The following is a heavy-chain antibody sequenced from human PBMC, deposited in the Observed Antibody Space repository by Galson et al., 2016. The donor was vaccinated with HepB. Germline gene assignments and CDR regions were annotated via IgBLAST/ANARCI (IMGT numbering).Heavy chain of an antibody. V-gene: IGHV3-7*01. CDR1: GFPFSRYW. J-gene: IGHJ6*02. D-gene: IGHD1-26*01. CDR3: AREDKWDSMDV. Sequence: SLRLSCAASGFPFSRYWMTWVRQTSGKGLEWVADIKEDGSEKKYVDSVRGRFTISRDNAKNALYLQMNSLRDEDTTVYYCAREDKWDSMDVWGQGTTVTVSS. CDR2: IKEDGSEK.